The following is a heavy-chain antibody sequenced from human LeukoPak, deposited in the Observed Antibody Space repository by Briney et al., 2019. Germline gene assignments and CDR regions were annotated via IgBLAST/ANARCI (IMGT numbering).Heavy chain of an antibody. CDR2: IKQDGSEK. CDR3: ASPEWLPDSIDI. D-gene: IGHD3-3*01. J-gene: IGHJ3*02. CDR1: GVAFSNYW. V-gene: IGHV3-7*01. Sequence: GGSLRLSCAASGVAFSNYWMTWVRQAPGKGLEWAANIKQDGSEKYYVDSVKGRFTISRDNAKNSVYLQMNSLRADDTAVYYCASPEWLPDSIDIWGQGTMVTVSS.